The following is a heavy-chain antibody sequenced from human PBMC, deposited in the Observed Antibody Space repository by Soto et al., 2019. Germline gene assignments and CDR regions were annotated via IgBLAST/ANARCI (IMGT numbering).Heavy chain of an antibody. CDR2: INPRGLTK. V-gene: IGHV3-48*01. D-gene: IGHD2-8*01. CDR1: GYSFDAYI. CDR3: ATSYGNHYFGLDV. J-gene: IGHJ6*02. Sequence: VQLVESGGALVQPGGSLRLSCAASGYSFDAYIMNWVRQAPGKGLEWVSSINPRGLTKFYADSVRGRFTISRDDASSSLFLQMNNRRAEDTAVYYCATSYGNHYFGLDVWGQGTTVTVSS.